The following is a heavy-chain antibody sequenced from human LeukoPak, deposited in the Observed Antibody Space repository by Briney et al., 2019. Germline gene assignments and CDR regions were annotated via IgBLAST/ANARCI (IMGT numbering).Heavy chain of an antibody. CDR3: ARAGEYYYDSSGYYHT. CDR2: INPNSGGT. CDR1: GYTFTGYY. J-gene: IGHJ5*02. D-gene: IGHD3-22*01. V-gene: IGHV1-2*02. Sequence: ASVKVSCKASGYTFTGYYMHWVRQAPGQGLEWMGWINPNSGGTNYAQKFQGRVTMTRDTSISTAYMVLSRLRSDDTAVYYCARAGEYYYDSSGYYHTWGQGTLVTVSS.